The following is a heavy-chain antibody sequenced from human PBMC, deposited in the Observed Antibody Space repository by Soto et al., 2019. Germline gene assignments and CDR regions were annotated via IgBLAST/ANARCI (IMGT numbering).Heavy chain of an antibody. CDR3: AREIDCSSIGCSHDAFDI. V-gene: IGHV3-74*01. CDR1: GFTFSNYW. D-gene: IGHD2-2*01. Sequence: GGSLRLSCAASGFTFSNYWMHWVRQAPGKGLVWVSRINGDGINFSYADSVKGQFTISRDNAKKTLYLQMNSLRAEDTAVYYCAREIDCSSIGCSHDAFDIWGLGTMVTVSS. J-gene: IGHJ3*02. CDR2: INGDGINF.